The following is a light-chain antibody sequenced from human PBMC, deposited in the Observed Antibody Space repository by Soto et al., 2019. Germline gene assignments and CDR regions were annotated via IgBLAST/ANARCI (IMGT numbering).Light chain of an antibody. CDR2: QDN. Sequence: SYELTQPPSVSVSPGQTASITCSGDKLGERYTCWYQQKPGQSPVLVIYQDNKRPSGIPERFSGSNSGNTATLTISGTQAMDEADYYCQAWDSSPEGVFGGGTKLTVL. J-gene: IGLJ2*01. CDR3: QAWDSSPEGV. CDR1: KLGERY. V-gene: IGLV3-1*01.